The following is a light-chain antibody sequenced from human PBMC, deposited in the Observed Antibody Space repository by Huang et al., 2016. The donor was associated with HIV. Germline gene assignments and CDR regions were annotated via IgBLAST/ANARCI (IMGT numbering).Light chain of an antibody. CDR2: MAS. Sequence: DIVMTQSPLSLPVTPGEPASISCRSSQSLVHDNGYIYLDCYLQKPGQSPQVLIYMASVRAPGIPDRFSGGGSGTNFTLEINRVDAEDVGTYYCMQSLQSLTFGGGTRLEIK. CDR1: QSLVHDNGYIY. J-gene: IGKJ4*01. CDR3: MQSLQSLT. V-gene: IGKV2-28*01.